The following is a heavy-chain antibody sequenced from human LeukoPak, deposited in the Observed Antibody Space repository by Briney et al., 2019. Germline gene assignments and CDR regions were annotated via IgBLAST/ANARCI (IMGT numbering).Heavy chain of an antibody. J-gene: IGHJ4*02. D-gene: IGHD4-17*01. CDR2: IIPIFGTA. V-gene: IGHV1-69*13. Sequence: ASVKVSCKASGGTFSSYAISWVRQAPGQGLEWMGGIIPIFGTANYAQKFQGRVTITADESTSTAYMELSSLRSEDTAVYYCARDGGDYVTPSFDYWGQGTLVTVSS. CDR1: GGTFSSYA. CDR3: ARDGGDYVTPSFDY.